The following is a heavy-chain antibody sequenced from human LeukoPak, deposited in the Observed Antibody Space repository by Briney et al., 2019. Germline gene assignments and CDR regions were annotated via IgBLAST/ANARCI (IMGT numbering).Heavy chain of an antibody. Sequence: SVKVSCKASGGTFSSYAISWVRQAPGQGLEWMGRIIPIFGTANYAQKFQGRVTITTDESTSTAYMELSSLRSEDTAVYYCATPRGSYKYYFDYWGQGTPVTVSS. J-gene: IGHJ4*02. CDR3: ATPRGSYKYYFDY. CDR1: GGTFSSYA. V-gene: IGHV1-69*05. CDR2: IIPIFGTA. D-gene: IGHD3-16*01.